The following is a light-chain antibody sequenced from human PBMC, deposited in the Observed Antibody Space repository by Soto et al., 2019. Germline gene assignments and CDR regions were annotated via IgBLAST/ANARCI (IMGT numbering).Light chain of an antibody. CDR3: QQYNSDSPLT. Sequence: DIQMTQSPSTLSASVGDRVTITCRASPSISSWLAWYQQKPGKAPKLLIYDASSLESGVPSRFSGSGSGTEFTLTKSSLQPDDFATYDCQQYNSDSPLTFGQGTKVEIK. J-gene: IGKJ1*01. CDR2: DAS. V-gene: IGKV1-5*01. CDR1: PSISSW.